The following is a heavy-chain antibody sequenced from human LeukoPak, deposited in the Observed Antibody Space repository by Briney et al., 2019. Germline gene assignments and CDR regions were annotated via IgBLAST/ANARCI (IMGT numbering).Heavy chain of an antibody. V-gene: IGHV3-7*01. D-gene: IGHD3-3*01. J-gene: IGHJ6*03. Sequence: GGSLRLSCAASGFTFSSYWMSWVRQAPGKGLEWVANIKQDGSEKYYVDSVKGRFTISRDNAKNSLYLQMNSLRAEDTAVYYCCRTPGVVPLGDYYYMDVWGKGTTVTVSS. CDR3: CRTPGVVPLGDYYYMDV. CDR1: GFTFSSYW. CDR2: IKQDGSEK.